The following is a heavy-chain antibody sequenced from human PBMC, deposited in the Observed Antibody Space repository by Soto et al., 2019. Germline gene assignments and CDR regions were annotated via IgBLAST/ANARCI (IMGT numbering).Heavy chain of an antibody. Sequence: QVQLVQSGAEVKKPGSSVKVSCKASGATFSSYAINWVRQAPGQGLEWMGGIIPMFGTAKYAQKFKGRVTITAGESTSTVSMELSSLRSEDTAVYYCARVGPAHYYDSSGYYSPLDYWGQGTLVTVSS. D-gene: IGHD3-22*01. CDR2: IIPMFGTA. CDR3: ARVGPAHYYDSSGYYSPLDY. V-gene: IGHV1-69*01. CDR1: GATFSSYA. J-gene: IGHJ4*02.